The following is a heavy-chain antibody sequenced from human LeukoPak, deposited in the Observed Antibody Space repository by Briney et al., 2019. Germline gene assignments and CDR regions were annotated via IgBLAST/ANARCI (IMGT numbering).Heavy chain of an antibody. CDR2: IIPILGIA. CDR3: AREPAPDTAMEY. V-gene: IGHV1-69*04. J-gene: IGHJ4*02. D-gene: IGHD5-18*01. CDR1: GGTFSSYA. Sequence: ASVKVSCKASGGTFSSYAISWVRQAPGQGLEWMGRIIPILGIANYAQKFQGRVTITADKSTSTAYMELSSLRSEDTAVYYCAREPAPDTAMEYWGQGTLVTVSS.